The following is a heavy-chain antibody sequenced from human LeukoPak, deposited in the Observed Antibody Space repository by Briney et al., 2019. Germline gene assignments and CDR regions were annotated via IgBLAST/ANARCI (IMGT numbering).Heavy chain of an antibody. J-gene: IGHJ6*03. Sequence: SETLSLTCTVSGNSISSGDNYWSWIRQPAGKGLEWIGRIYTSGSTNYNPSLKSRVTISVDTSKNQFSLKLSSVTAADTAVYYCARTYYGSGRMSRFYMDVWGKGTTVTISS. D-gene: IGHD3-10*01. CDR2: IYTSGST. V-gene: IGHV4-61*02. CDR1: GNSISSGDNY. CDR3: ARTYYGSGRMSRFYMDV.